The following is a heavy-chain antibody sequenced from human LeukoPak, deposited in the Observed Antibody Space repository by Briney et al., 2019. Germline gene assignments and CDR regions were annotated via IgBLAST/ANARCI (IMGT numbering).Heavy chain of an antibody. V-gene: IGHV4-34*01. CDR2: IHHSGST. Sequence: KASETLSLTCAVYGGSFSAYYWSWIRQPPGRGLEWIGEIHHSGSTNYNPSLKSRVTISIDTSKNQFSVRLNSVTAADTAVYYCVRHSPRPSSMDVWGKGTTVTISS. CDR3: VRHSPRPSSMDV. J-gene: IGHJ6*03. CDR1: GGSFSAYY. D-gene: IGHD6-6*01.